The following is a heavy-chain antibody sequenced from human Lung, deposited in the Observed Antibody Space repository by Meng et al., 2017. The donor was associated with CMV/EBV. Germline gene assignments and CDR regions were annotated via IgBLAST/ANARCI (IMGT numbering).Heavy chain of an antibody. CDR1: GHPITTYY. CDR2: ISYSGST. V-gene: IGHV4-59*01. D-gene: IGHD2-15*01. CDR3: ARDRAALGYYYYAMDV. J-gene: IGHJ6*02. Sequence: LXCTVSGHPITTYYWSWIRQPPGKGLEWIGYISYSGSTNYSPSLRSRVSLSVDTSKNQFSLELSAVTAADTAIYYCARDRAALGYYYYAMDVGAQGTXVTVSS.